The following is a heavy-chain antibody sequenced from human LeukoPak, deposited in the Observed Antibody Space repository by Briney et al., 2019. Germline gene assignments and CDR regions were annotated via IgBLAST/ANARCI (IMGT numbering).Heavy chain of an antibody. D-gene: IGHD6-13*01. CDR2: ISYDGSKK. J-gene: IGHJ4*02. V-gene: IGHV3-30-3*01. Sequence: PGRSLRLSCAASGFTFSSYAMHWVRQAPGKGLEWVAVISYDGSKKYYADSVKGRFTISRDNCKNTLFLQMNSLRAEDTAVYYCARDQSGSSRLDYWGQGTLVTVSS. CDR3: ARDQSGSSRLDY. CDR1: GFTFSSYA.